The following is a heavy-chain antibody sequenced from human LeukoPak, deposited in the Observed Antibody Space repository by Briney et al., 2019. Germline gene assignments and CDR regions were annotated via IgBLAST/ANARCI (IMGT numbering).Heavy chain of an antibody. V-gene: IGHV1-69*06. Sequence: SVKVSCKAAGYTFSTYDISWVRQAPGQGLEWMGGIIPIFGTANYAQKFRGRVTITADKSTRTAYMELSSLRSEDTAVYYCARDNDPRDPPHFDYWGQGTLVTVSS. CDR2: IIPIFGTA. D-gene: IGHD3-16*01. J-gene: IGHJ4*02. CDR1: GYTFSTYD. CDR3: ARDNDPRDPPHFDY.